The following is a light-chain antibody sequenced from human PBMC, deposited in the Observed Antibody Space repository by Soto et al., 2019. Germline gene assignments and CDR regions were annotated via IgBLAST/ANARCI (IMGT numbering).Light chain of an antibody. V-gene: IGKV3-20*01. CDR2: GAS. CDR1: QSVSSSY. CDR3: QQYGSSTET. J-gene: IGKJ1*01. Sequence: IVLTQSPGTLSLSPWERATLSCRASQSVSSSYLAWYQQKPGQAPRLLIYGASSRATGIPDRFSGSGSGTDFTLTISRLEPEDFAVYYCQQYGSSTETFGQGTKVDIK.